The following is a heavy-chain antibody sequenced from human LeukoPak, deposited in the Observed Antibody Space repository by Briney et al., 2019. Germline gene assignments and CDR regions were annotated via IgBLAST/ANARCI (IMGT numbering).Heavy chain of an antibody. CDR2: INSDGSST. CDR3: AGRFDAEGGY. J-gene: IGHJ4*02. CDR1: GFTLSSYW. Sequence: GGSLRLSCAASGFTLSSYWMHWVRQAPGKGLVWVSRINSDGSSTSYADSVKGRFTISRDNAKNSLYLQMNSLRAEDTAVYYCAGRFDAEGGYWGQGTLVTVSS. V-gene: IGHV3-74*01. D-gene: IGHD3-10*01.